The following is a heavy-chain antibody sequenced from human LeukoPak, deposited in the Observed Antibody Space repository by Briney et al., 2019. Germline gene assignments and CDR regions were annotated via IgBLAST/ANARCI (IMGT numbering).Heavy chain of an antibody. J-gene: IGHJ4*02. V-gene: IGHV4-34*01. CDR3: ARRAAAVQED. D-gene: IGHD6-13*01. CDR1: GGSFSGYY. CDR2: INHSGST. Sequence: SGTLSLTCAVYGGSFSGYYWSWIRQPPGKGLEWIGEINHSGSTNYNPSLKSRVTISVDTSKNQFSLKLSSVTAADTAVYYCARRAAAVQEDWGQGTLVTVSS.